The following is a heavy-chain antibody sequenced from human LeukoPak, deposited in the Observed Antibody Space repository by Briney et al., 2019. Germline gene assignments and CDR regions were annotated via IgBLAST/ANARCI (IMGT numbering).Heavy chain of an antibody. V-gene: IGHV1-46*01. D-gene: IGHD2-21*01. CDR1: GYTFTSYG. CDR2: INPSGGST. J-gene: IGHJ4*02. Sequence: ASVKVSCKASGYTFTSYGISWVRQAPGQGLEWMGIINPSGGSTSYAQKFQGRVTMTRDTSTSTVYMELSSLRSEDTAVYYCAREGDPETDFDYWGQGTLVTVSS. CDR3: AREGDPETDFDY.